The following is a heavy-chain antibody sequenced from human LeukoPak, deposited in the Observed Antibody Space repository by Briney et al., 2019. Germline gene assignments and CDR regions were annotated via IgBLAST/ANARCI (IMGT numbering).Heavy chain of an antibody. J-gene: IGHJ4*02. CDR2: INHSGST. D-gene: IGHD3-10*01. Sequence: SETLSLTCAVYGGSFSGYYWSWIRQPPGKGLEWIGEINHSGSTNYNLSLKSRVTISVDTSKNQFSLKLSSVTAADTAVYYCARGRLGVLLWFGPFDYWGQGTLVTVSS. CDR1: GGSFSGYY. V-gene: IGHV4-34*01. CDR3: ARGRLGVLLWFGPFDY.